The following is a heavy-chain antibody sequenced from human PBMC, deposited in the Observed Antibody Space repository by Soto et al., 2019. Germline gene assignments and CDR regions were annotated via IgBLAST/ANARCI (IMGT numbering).Heavy chain of an antibody. CDR3: ARDGGDCSGGSCYGYYYYDGMDV. CDR1: GFTLSSYA. J-gene: IGHJ6*02. Sequence: SRRLSCAASGFTLSSYAMHLVRQAPGKGLEWVAVISYDGSNKYDADCVKGRXTXSXXXXXXXLYLQMNSLRAEDTAVYCCARDGGDCSGGSCYGYYYYDGMDVWGQGTTVTVSS. V-gene: IGHV3-30-3*01. CDR2: ISYDGSNK. D-gene: IGHD2-15*01.